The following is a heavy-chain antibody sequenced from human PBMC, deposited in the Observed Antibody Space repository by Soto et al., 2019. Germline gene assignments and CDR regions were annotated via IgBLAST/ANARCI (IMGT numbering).Heavy chain of an antibody. CDR2: ISSYNDNT. Sequence: ASVKVSCKASGYTFDSYVISWLRQAPGQGLEWMVWISSYNDNTKYAQKLQGRVTMTTDTSTSTAYMDLRSLRSDDTAVYYCARGWVSGSYVGWFDSWGQGTLVTVSS. V-gene: IGHV1-18*01. CDR1: GYTFDSYV. CDR3: ARGWVSGSYVGWFDS. J-gene: IGHJ5*01. D-gene: IGHD1-26*01.